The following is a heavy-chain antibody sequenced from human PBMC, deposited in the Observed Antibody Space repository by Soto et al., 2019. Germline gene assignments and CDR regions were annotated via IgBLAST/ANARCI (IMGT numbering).Heavy chain of an antibody. CDR2: IIPIFGTA. D-gene: IGHD4-17*01. V-gene: IGHV1-69*13. J-gene: IGHJ3*02. Sequence: SVKVSCKASGGTFSSYAISWVRQAPGQGLEWMGGIIPIFGTANYAQKFQGRVTITADESTSTAYMELSSLRSEDTAVYYCARDSTVTTIGAFDIWGQGTMVTVSS. CDR3: ARDSTVTTIGAFDI. CDR1: GGTFSSYA.